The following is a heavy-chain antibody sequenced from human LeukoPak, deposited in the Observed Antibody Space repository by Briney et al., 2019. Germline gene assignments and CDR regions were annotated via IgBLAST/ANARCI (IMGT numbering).Heavy chain of an antibody. V-gene: IGHV5-51*01. CDR1: GYIFSNYW. Sequence: GEALKISCTGSGYIFSNYWIGWVRQMPGRCLESMGIIYPGDTDTRYSPSFQGQVSISADKTISTAYLQWSSLRASDTAMYYCARHGVAGPYDAFDIWGQGTRVTVSS. CDR3: ARHGVAGPYDAFDI. CDR2: IYPGDTDT. D-gene: IGHD3-3*01. J-gene: IGHJ3*02.